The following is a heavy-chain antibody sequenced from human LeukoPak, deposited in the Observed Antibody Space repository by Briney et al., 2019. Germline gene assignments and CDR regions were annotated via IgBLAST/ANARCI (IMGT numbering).Heavy chain of an antibody. D-gene: IGHD2-2*02. CDR3: TKLATAYCSTTSRYSAY. CDR2: ISGSGGTT. J-gene: IGHJ4*02. CDR1: GFTFSSFA. V-gene: IGHV3-23*01. Sequence: GGSLRLSCAASGFTFSSFAMSWVRQAPGKGLEWVSAISGSGGTTYSPDSVKGRFTISRDNSKNTLYLQMNSLGAEDTAVYYCTKLATAYCSTTSRYSAYWGQGTLVTVSS.